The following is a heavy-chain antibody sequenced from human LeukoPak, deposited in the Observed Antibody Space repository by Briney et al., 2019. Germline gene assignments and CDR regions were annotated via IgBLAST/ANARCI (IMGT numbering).Heavy chain of an antibody. CDR3: AKKGATTGDFDY. J-gene: IGHJ4*02. V-gene: IGHV3-23*01. Sequence: GGSLRLSCAASGFTFSNFLMTWVRQAPGKGPEWVSAISGSGGDTYYADSVKGRFTISRDNSKNTLYLQMNSLRAEDTVVYYCAKKGATTGDFDYWGQGTLVTVSS. CDR2: ISGSGGDT. D-gene: IGHD1-26*01. CDR1: GFTFSNFL.